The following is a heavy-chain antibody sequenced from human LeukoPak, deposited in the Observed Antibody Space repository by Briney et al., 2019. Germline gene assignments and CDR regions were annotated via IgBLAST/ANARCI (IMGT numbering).Heavy chain of an antibody. CDR1: GGSFSICA. CDR2: IIPIFGTA. J-gene: IGHJ6*03. Sequence: SVKVPCNASGGSFSICAISWVRQAPGQGLEWMGGIIPIFGTANYAQKFQGRVTITSDESTSTAYMELSSLRSEDTAVYYCARSPLAYCSSTSCPDRVYYYYYYMDVWGKGTTVTVSS. D-gene: IGHD2-2*01. CDR3: ARSPLAYCSSTSCPDRVYYYYYYMDV. V-gene: IGHV1-69*13.